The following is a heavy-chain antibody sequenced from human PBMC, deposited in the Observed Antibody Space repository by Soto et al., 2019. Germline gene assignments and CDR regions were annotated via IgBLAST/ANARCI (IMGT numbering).Heavy chain of an antibody. D-gene: IGHD3-9*01. J-gene: IGHJ4*02. CDR3: ARLGYYDILTGYSEPNFDY. CDR1: GGSINSSSYY. Sequence: SETLSLTCSVSGGSINSSSYYWGWIRQPPGKGPEWIGSIYYSGSTCYSPSLKSRVTISVDTSKNQFSLKLNSVTAADTAVYYCARLGYYDILTGYSEPNFDYWGQGTLVSVSS. V-gene: IGHV4-39*01. CDR2: IYYSGST.